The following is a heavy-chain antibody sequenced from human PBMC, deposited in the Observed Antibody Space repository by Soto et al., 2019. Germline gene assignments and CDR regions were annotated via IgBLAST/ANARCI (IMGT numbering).Heavy chain of an antibody. D-gene: IGHD5-18*01. CDR3: ARVPRDSYGGYYYYYYMDV. Sequence: SVKVSCKASGGTFSSYTISWVRQAPGQGLEWMGRIIPILGIANYAQKFQGRVTITADKSTSTAYMELSSLRSEDTAVYYCARVPRDSYGGYYYYYYMDVWGKGTTVTVSS. J-gene: IGHJ6*03. CDR1: GGTFSSYT. V-gene: IGHV1-69*02. CDR2: IIPILGIA.